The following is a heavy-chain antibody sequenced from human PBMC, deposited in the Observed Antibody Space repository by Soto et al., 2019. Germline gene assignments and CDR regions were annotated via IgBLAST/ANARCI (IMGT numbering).Heavy chain of an antibody. V-gene: IGHV1-18*01. Sequence: GASVKVSCKASGYTFTSYGISWVRQAPGQGLEWMGWISAYNGNTNYAQKFQGKVTMTTDTSTSTAYMELRSLRSDDTAVYYCARAIFWRRFGESNWLYPWGQGTLVTVSS. CDR3: ARAIFWRRFGESNWLYP. J-gene: IGHJ5*02. CDR1: GYTFTSYG. CDR2: ISAYNGNT. D-gene: IGHD3-10*01.